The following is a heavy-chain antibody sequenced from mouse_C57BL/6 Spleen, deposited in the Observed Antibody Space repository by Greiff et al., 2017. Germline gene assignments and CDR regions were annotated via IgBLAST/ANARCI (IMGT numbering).Heavy chain of an antibody. V-gene: IGHV1-80*01. D-gene: IGHD2-1*01. J-gene: IGHJ2*01. Sequence: LQQSGAELVKPGASVKISCKASGYAFSSYWMNWVKQRPGKGLEWIGQIYPGDGDTNYNGKFKGKATLTADKSSSTAYMQLRSLTSEDSAVYFCARRIYYGKGAYFDYWGQGTTLTVSS. CDR2: IYPGDGDT. CDR1: GYAFSSYW. CDR3: ARRIYYGKGAYFDY.